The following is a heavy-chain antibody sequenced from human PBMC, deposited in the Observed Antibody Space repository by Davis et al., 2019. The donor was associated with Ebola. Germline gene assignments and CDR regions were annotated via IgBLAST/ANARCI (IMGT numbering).Heavy chain of an antibody. D-gene: IGHD6-19*01. CDR1: GYTFTGYY. CDR2: INPNSGGT. CDR3: ARRSFSSSGWFRGYFDY. Sequence: ASVKVSCKASGYTFTGYYMHWVRQAPGQGLEWMGWINPNSGGTNYAQKFQGRVTMTRDTSISTAYMELSRLRSDDTAVYYCARRSFSSSGWFRGYFDYWGQGTLVTVSS. J-gene: IGHJ4*02. V-gene: IGHV1-2*02.